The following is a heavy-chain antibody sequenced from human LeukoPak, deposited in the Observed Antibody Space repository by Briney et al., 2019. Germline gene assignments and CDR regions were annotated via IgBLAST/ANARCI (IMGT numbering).Heavy chain of an antibody. CDR3: ARVRDIAAAENYFDY. CDR2: IIPIFGTA. V-gene: IGHV1-69*13. J-gene: IGHJ4*02. D-gene: IGHD6-13*01. CDR1: GYAFTSYG. Sequence: ASVKVSCKASGYAFTSYGISWVRQAPGQGLEWMGGIIPIFGTANYAQKFQGRVTITADESTSTAYMELSSLRSEDTAVYYCARVRDIAAAENYFDYWGQGTLVTVSS.